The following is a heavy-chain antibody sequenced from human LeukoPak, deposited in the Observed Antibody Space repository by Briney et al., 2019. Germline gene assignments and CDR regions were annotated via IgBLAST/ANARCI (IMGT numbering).Heavy chain of an antibody. CDR3: TTRRISRSTRYNWFDP. D-gene: IGHD2-2*01. CDR2: FDRKDGET. V-gene: IGHV1-24*01. CDR1: GYTLTESS. J-gene: IGHJ5*02. Sequence: ASVKVSCKVSGYTLTESSMHWVRQAPGKGLEWMGGFDRKDGETIYAQKFQGRVTMTEDTSRDTAYMELSSLKSEDTAVYYCTTRRISRSTRYNWFDPWGQGTLVTVSS.